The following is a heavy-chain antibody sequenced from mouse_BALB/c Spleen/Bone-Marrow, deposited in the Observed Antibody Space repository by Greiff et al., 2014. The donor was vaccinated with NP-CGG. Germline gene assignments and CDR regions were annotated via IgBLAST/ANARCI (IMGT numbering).Heavy chain of an antibody. Sequence: EVQLQESGPELVKPGASVKMSCKASGYTFTSYVMHWVKQKPGQGLEWIGYINPYNDGTTYNEKFKGKATLTSDKSSSTAYMELSSLXXXDSAVYYCARGNYYDYDYFDYWGQGTTLTVSS. CDR2: INPYNDGT. V-gene: IGHV1-14*01. CDR3: ARGNYYDYDYFDY. D-gene: IGHD2-4*01. CDR1: GYTFTSYV. J-gene: IGHJ2*01.